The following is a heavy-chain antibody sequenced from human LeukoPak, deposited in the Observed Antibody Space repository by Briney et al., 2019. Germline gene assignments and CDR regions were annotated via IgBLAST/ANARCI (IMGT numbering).Heavy chain of an antibody. V-gene: IGHV1-24*01. CDR1: GNSLSELS. CDR2: FDPEEAKM. J-gene: IGHJ4*02. Sequence: ASVTVSCKVSGNSLSELSIQRVRQAPGKGLECLGGFDPEEAKMVYAQNFQGRVTMTEDTSTQTAYMELSGLTSDDTAVYYCTTGSGDFWSGFVNWGQGTLVTVSS. CDR3: TTGSGDFWSGFVN. D-gene: IGHD3-3*01.